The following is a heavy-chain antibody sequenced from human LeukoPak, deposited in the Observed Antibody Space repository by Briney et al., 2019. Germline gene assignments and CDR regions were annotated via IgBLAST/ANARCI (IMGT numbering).Heavy chain of an antibody. CDR1: GFTFDDYA. J-gene: IGHJ5*02. Sequence: GRSLRLSCAASGFTFDDYAMSWVRQPPGKGLEWVSAISGSGGSTYYADSVKGRFTISRDNSKNTLYLQMNSLRAEDTAVYYCAKDSLPYYGDYVYWFDPWGQGTLVTVSS. V-gene: IGHV3-23*01. CDR2: ISGSGGST. D-gene: IGHD4-17*01. CDR3: AKDSLPYYGDYVYWFDP.